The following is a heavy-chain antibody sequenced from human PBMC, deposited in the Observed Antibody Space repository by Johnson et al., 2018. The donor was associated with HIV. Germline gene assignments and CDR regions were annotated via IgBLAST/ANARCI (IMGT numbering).Heavy chain of an antibody. Sequence: VQLVESGGGVVRPGGSLRLSCAASGFTFDDYGMSWVRQAPGKGLEWVSGIYWNGGSTGYADSVKGRFTISRDTSENTLSVQMNSLRREDTAVQCCARGHCGGAVWLDDVADIWGQGTMVIVSS. D-gene: IGHD2-21*01. CDR2: IYWNGGST. CDR3: ARGHCGGAVWLDDVADI. V-gene: IGHV3-20*04. CDR1: GFTFDDYG. J-gene: IGHJ3*02.